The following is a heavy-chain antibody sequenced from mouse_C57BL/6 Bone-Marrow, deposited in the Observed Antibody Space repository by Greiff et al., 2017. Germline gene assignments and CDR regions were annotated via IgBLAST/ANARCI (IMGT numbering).Heavy chain of an antibody. V-gene: IGHV1-64*01. CDR2: IHPNSGST. CDR3: ARYYGSSLYAMDY. J-gene: IGHJ4*01. Sequence: VQLQQPGAELVKPGASVKLSCKASGYTFTSYWMHWVKQRPGQGLEWIGMIHPNSGSTNYNEKFKSKATLTVDKSSSTAYMQLSSLTSEDSAVYYCARYYGSSLYAMDYWGKGTSVTVSS. CDR1: GYTFTSYW. D-gene: IGHD1-1*01.